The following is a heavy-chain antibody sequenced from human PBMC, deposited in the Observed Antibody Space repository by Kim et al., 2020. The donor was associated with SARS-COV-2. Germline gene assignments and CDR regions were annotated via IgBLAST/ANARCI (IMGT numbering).Heavy chain of an antibody. CDR1: GGSISSSSYY. D-gene: IGHD2-21*02. V-gene: IGHV4-39*01. J-gene: IGHJ5*02. CDR3: ATLYCGGDCYAGPRGWFDP. CDR2: IYYSGST. Sequence: SETLSLTCTVSGGSISSSSYYWGWIRQPPGKGLEWIGSIYYSGSTYYNPSLKSRVTISVDTSKNQFSLKLSSVTAADTAVYYCATLYCGGDCYAGPRGWFDPWGQGTLVTVSS.